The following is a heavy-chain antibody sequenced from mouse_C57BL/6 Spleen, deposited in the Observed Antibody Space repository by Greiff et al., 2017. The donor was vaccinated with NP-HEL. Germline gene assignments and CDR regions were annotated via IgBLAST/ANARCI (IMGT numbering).Heavy chain of an antibody. V-gene: IGHV7-3*01. CDR1: GFTFTDYY. CDR3: ARYMVHAMDY. J-gene: IGHJ4*01. CDR2: IRNKANGYTT. Sequence: EVKLLESGGGLVQPGGSLSLSCAASGFTFTDYYMSWVRQPPGKALEWLGFIRNKANGYTTEYSASVKGRFTISRDNSQSILYLQMNALRAEDSATYYCARYMVHAMDYWGQGTSVTVSS.